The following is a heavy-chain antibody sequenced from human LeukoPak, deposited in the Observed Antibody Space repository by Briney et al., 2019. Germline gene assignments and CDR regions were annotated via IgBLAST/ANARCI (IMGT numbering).Heavy chain of an antibody. Sequence: GGSLRLSCAASGFTFSSYAMSWVRQAPGKGLEWVSAISGSGGSTYYADSVKGRFTISRDNSKNTLYLQMNSLRAEDTAVYYCARDLSVVRGVIMFFDYWGQGTLVTVSS. J-gene: IGHJ4*02. CDR1: GFTFSSYA. CDR2: ISGSGGST. D-gene: IGHD3-10*01. CDR3: ARDLSVVRGVIMFFDY. V-gene: IGHV3-23*01.